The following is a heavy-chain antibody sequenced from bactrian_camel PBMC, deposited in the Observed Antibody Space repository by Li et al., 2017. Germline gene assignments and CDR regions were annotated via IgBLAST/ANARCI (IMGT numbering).Heavy chain of an antibody. V-gene: IGHV3S6*01. Sequence: HVQLVESGGGLVQPGESLRLSCAASGFIFGSYGMSWVRQAPWKGLEWVCGIYSDLSSTYYSDSVKGRFTISHEKAKNAVDPQMNNLKPDDTAVYYRAATGQMLSVAGCRTQGTQVTVS. J-gene: IGHJ4*01. CDR2: IYSDLSST. CDR1: GFIFGSYG. D-gene: IGHD1*01.